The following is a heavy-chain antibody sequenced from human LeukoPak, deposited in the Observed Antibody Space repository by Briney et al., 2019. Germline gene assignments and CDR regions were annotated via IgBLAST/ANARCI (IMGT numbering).Heavy chain of an antibody. CDR3: ATDFSSSWYRFEY. CDR2: ISYDGSNK. J-gene: IGHJ4*02. CDR1: GFTFSSYG. Sequence: GGSLRLSCAASGFTFSSYGMHWVRQAPAKGLKWVAVISYDGSNKYYADSVKGRFTISRDNSKNTLYLLMNSLRAEDTAVYYCATDFSSSWYRFEYWGQGTLVTVSS. D-gene: IGHD6-13*01. V-gene: IGHV3-30*03.